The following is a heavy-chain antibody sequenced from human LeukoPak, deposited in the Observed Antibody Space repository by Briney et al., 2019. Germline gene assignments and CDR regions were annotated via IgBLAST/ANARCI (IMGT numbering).Heavy chain of an antibody. CDR2: IFHSGST. Sequence: PSETLSLTCSVSGGSISSSGYYWGWLRQPPGKGLEWIGSIFHSGSTYYKPSLKSRVTIPVDTSKSQFSLKVSSVTAADTAVYYCARGRGQLVRPYFDFWGQGTLVTVSS. D-gene: IGHD6-6*01. J-gene: IGHJ4*02. V-gene: IGHV4-39*01. CDR3: ARGRGQLVRPYFDF. CDR1: GGSISSSGYY.